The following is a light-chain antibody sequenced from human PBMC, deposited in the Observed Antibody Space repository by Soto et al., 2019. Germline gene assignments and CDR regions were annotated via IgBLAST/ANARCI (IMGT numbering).Light chain of an antibody. CDR1: SSDVGGYNY. J-gene: IGLJ1*01. V-gene: IGLV2-11*01. CDR3: CSYAGSYAYV. Sequence: QSALTQPRSVSGSPGQSVTISCTGTSSDVGGYNYVSWYQQHPGKAPKLMIYDVSKRPSGVPDRLSGSKSGNTSSLTISGLQDADEADYYCCSYAGSYAYVFVTGTQLTVL. CDR2: DVS.